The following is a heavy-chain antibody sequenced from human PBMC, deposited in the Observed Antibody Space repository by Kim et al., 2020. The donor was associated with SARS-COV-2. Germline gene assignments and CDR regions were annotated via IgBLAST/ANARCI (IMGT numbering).Heavy chain of an antibody. CDR2: IGGST. J-gene: IGHJ6*02. V-gene: IGHV3-23*01. CDR3: ATHKDIVPRGFPHYYYHGMDV. Sequence: GGSLRLSCAASGFTFSNFALTWVRQAPGKGLQWVSTIGGSTYYADSVKCRFTISRDYSKNTLYLQMSSLRAEDPAVYYCATHKDIVPRGFPHYYYHGMDVWGQGTTVTVSS. D-gene: IGHD2-8*01. CDR1: GFTFSNFA.